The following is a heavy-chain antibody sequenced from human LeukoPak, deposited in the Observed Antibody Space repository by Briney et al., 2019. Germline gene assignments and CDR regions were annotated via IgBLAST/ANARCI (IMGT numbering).Heavy chain of an antibody. Sequence: SETLSLTCTVSGGSISSYYWSWIRQPPGKGLEWIGHIYYSGNTNYNPSLKSRVTISVDTSKNQFSLKLSSVTAADTAVYYCAREGQDGDYDYWGQGTLVTVSS. CDR2: IYYSGNT. CDR1: GGSISSYY. D-gene: IGHD4-17*01. CDR3: AREGQDGDYDY. V-gene: IGHV4-59*01. J-gene: IGHJ4*02.